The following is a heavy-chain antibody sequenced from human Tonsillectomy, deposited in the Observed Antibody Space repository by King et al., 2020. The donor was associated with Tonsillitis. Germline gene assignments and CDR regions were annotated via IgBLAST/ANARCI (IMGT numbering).Heavy chain of an antibody. CDR2: INPKSDGT. D-gene: IGHD3-10*01. CDR3: ARGGELKY. Sequence: QLVQSGAEVKKPGASVNLSCKASEYTFTDFYIHWVRQAPGQGLEWMGWINPKSDGTNYAQKFQGRVTMTRDTSISTAYMERSSLTSDDTAVYYCARGGELKYWGQGTLVTVSS. CDR1: EYTFTDFY. J-gene: IGHJ4*02. V-gene: IGHV1-2*02.